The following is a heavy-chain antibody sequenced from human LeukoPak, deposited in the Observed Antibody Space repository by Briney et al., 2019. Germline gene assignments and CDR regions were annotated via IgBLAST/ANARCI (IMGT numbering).Heavy chain of an antibody. J-gene: IGHJ6*02. Sequence: ASVKVSCKASGYIVTSFDINWVGQAAGQGVGWMGWMNPNSGNTGYAQKFQGRVTMTRNTSTSTAYMELSSLRSEDTAVYYCARGYSSSSDSDYYGMDVWGQGTTVAVSS. CDR3: ARGYSSSSDSDYYGMDV. CDR1: GYIVTSFD. CDR2: MNPNSGNT. V-gene: IGHV1-8*01. D-gene: IGHD6-6*01.